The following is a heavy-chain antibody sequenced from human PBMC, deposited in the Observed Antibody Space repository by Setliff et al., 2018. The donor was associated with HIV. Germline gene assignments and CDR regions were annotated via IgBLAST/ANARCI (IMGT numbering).Heavy chain of an antibody. CDR3: ARGGQQWLPYYYYYMDV. V-gene: IGHV1-18*01. J-gene: IGHJ6*03. Sequence: GASVKVSCKASGYSFVNYDINWLRWAPGQGLEWVGWISPNSGDTDYIQKFQGRVSLTTDTSTNTAYMELRSLRPDDTAIYYCARGGQQWLPYYYYYMDVWGEGTTVTVSS. CDR1: GYSFVNYD. CDR2: ISPNSGDT. D-gene: IGHD6-19*01.